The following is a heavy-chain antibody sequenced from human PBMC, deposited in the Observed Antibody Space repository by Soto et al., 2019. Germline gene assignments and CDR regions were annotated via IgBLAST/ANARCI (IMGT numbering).Heavy chain of an antibody. J-gene: IGHJ6*02. D-gene: IGHD3-3*01. CDR3: ARDIRFLEWLLSDRGMDV. V-gene: IGHV3-7*05. CDR1: GFTFSSYW. Sequence: GGSLRLSCAASGFTFSSYWMSWVRQAPGKGLEWVANIKQDGSEKYYVDSVKGRFTISRDNAKNSLYLQMNSLRAEDTAVYYCARDIRFLEWLLSDRGMDVWGQGTTVT. CDR2: IKQDGSEK.